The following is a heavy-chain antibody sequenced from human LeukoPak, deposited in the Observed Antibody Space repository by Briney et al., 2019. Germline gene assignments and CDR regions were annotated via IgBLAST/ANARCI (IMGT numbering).Heavy chain of an antibody. CDR2: IIPIFGTT. V-gene: IGHV1-69*06. CDR1: GGTFSSYA. Sequence: ASVKVSCKASGGTFSSYAISWVRQAPGQGLEWMGGIIPIFGTTNYAQKFQDRVTITADKSTSTAYMELSSLRSEDTAVYYCARVVGLTGYSSSWYSGYYYYMNVWGKGTTVTVSS. CDR3: ARVVGLTGYSSSWYSGYYYYMNV. D-gene: IGHD6-13*01. J-gene: IGHJ6*03.